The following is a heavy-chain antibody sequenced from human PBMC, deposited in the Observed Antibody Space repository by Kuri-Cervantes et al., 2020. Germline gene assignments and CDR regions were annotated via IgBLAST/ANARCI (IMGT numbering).Heavy chain of an antibody. J-gene: IGHJ3*02. Sequence: LRLSCTVSGGSISSYYWSWIRQPPGKGLEWIGYIYHSGSTYYNPSLKSRVTISVDRSKNQFSLKLSSVTAADTAVYYCARVAGSGSYSTGDDAFDIWGQGTMVTVSS. D-gene: IGHD3-10*01. CDR2: IYHSGST. CDR1: GGSISSYY. V-gene: IGHV4-30-2*01. CDR3: ARVAGSGSYSTGDDAFDI.